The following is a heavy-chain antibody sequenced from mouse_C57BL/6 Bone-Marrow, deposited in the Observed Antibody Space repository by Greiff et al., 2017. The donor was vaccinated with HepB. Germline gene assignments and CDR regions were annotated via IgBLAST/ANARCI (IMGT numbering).Heavy chain of an antibody. D-gene: IGHD2-1*01. CDR1: GYTFTSYW. V-gene: IGHV1-64*01. CDR2: IHPNSGST. Sequence: VQLQQPGAELVKPGASVKLSCKASGYTFTSYWMHWVKQRPGQGLEWIGMIHPNSGSTNYNEKFKSKATLTVDKSSSTAYMQLSSLTSEDSAVYYCARRNYGNYGFAYWGQGTLVTVSA. J-gene: IGHJ3*01. CDR3: ARRNYGNYGFAY.